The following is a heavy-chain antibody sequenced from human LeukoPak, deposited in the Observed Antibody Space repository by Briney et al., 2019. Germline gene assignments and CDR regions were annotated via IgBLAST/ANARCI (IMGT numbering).Heavy chain of an antibody. J-gene: IGHJ5*02. CDR1: GYSISTAYY. CDR3: ARGVYNYGGHNWFDP. D-gene: IGHD5-18*01. CDR2: IYHSGST. V-gene: IGHV4-38-2*02. Sequence: SETLSLTCTVSGYSISTAYYWGWIRQPPGKGLEWIGSIYHSGSTYYNPSLKSRVTISVDTSKNQFSLKLSSVTAADTAVYYCARGVYNYGGHNWFDPWGQGTLVTVSS.